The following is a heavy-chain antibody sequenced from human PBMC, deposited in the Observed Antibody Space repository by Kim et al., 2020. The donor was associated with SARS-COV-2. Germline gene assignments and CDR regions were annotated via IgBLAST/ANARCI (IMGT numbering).Heavy chain of an antibody. V-gene: IGHV4-4*02. D-gene: IGHD6-6*01. J-gene: IGHJ4*02. Sequence: YNPSRKSRVTISVDKSKNQFSLKLSSVTAADTAVYYCARDGGSSSSHFDYWGQGTLVTVSS. CDR3: ARDGGSSSSHFDY.